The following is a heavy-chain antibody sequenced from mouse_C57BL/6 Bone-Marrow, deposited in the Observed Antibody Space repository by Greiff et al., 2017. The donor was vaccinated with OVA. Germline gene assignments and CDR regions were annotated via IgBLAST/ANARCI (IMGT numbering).Heavy chain of an antibody. CDR3: ARQDGYLTPFAY. D-gene: IGHD2-3*01. J-gene: IGHJ3*01. CDR1: GFTFSDYG. V-gene: IGHV5-15*01. CDR2: ISNLAYSI. Sequence: EVQVVESGGGLVQPGGSLKLSCAASGFTFSDYGMAWVRQAPRKGPEWVAFISNLAYSIYYADTVTGRFNISRENAKNTLYLEMSSLRSEDTAMYYCARQDGYLTPFAYWGQGTLVTVSA.